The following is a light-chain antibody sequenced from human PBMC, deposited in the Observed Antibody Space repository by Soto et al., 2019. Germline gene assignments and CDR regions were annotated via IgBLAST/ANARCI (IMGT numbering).Light chain of an antibody. J-gene: IGLJ2*01. CDR3: SSYAGSNTVI. Sequence: QSALTQPASVSGSPGQSITISCTGTSSDVGSYNLVSWYQQHPGKAPKLMIYEGSKRPSGVSNRFSGSKSGNTASLTISGLQAEDEADYYCSSYAGSNTVIFGGGTKPTVL. V-gene: IGLV2-23*01. CDR1: SSDVGSYNL. CDR2: EGS.